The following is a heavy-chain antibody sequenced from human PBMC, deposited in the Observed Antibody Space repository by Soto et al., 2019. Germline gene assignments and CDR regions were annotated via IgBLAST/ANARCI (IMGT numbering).Heavy chain of an antibody. J-gene: IGHJ4*02. V-gene: IGHV1-3*01. D-gene: IGHD6-13*01. CDR2: INGGNGNT. CDR3: ARDDSGYMSSWYIDYFNY. CDR1: GNTFPNYA. Sequence: QVQLVQSGAELKKPGASVKVSCKSSGNTFPNYATHWVRQAPGQRPEWMGWINGGNGNTYYSEKFQGRVTFTRDTSASTVYMELSSLRSEDTAIYYCARDDSGYMSSWYIDYFNYWGQGALVTVSS.